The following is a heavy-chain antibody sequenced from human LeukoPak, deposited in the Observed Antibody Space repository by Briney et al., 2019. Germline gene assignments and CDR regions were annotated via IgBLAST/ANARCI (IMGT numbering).Heavy chain of an antibody. CDR3: ARAKGYCSGGSCYSLYGAFDI. CDR2: INHSGST. J-gene: IGHJ3*02. V-gene: IGHV4-34*01. CDR1: GGSFSGYY. Sequence: SETLSLTCAVYGGSFSGYYWSWIRQPPGKGLEWIGEINHSGSTNYNPSLKSRVTISVDTSKNQFSLKLSSVTAADTAAYYCARAKGYCSGGSCYSLYGAFDIWGQGTMVTVSS. D-gene: IGHD2-15*01.